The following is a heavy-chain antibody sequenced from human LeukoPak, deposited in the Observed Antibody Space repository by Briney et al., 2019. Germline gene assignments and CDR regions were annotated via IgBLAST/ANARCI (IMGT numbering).Heavy chain of an antibody. Sequence: ASVKVSCKASGYTFTGYYIHWVRQAPGQGLEWMGWINLNSGGTNYAQKFQGRVTMTWDPSTSTAYMEMSSLRYEDTAVYYCVRVSSGWLDFDYWGQGTLVTVSS. CDR2: INLNSGGT. CDR1: GYTFTGYY. V-gene: IGHV1-2*02. D-gene: IGHD6-19*01. J-gene: IGHJ4*02. CDR3: VRVSSGWLDFDY.